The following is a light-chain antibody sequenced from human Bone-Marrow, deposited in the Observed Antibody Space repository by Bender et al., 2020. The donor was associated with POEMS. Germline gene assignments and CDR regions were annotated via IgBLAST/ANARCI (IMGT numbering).Light chain of an antibody. CDR3: CSYAGSVV. Sequence: QSALTQPASVSGSPGQSITISCTGTSSDVGRYNLVSWYQQIPGSAPKLVIYEGSKRPLGVSNRFSGSNSGNTASLTISGLQAEDEADYYCCSYAGSVVFGGGTKLTVL. CDR2: EGS. J-gene: IGLJ2*01. V-gene: IGLV2-23*01. CDR1: SSDVGRYNL.